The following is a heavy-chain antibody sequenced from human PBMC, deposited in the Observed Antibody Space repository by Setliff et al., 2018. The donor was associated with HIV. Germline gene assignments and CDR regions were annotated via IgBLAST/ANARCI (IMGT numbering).Heavy chain of an antibody. V-gene: IGHV1-46*01. D-gene: IGHD2-15*01. CDR2: IHPSGGST. CDR3: ARVRYCSGGSCYGGEYWFDP. J-gene: IGHJ5*02. Sequence: GASVKVSCKASGYTFTSYYIHWVRQAPGQGLEWMGVIHPSGGSTSYAQSFQDRVTMNRDTSTSTVYMELSSLRSEDTAVYYCARVRYCSGGSCYGGEYWFDPWGQGTLVTVSS. CDR1: GYTFTSYY.